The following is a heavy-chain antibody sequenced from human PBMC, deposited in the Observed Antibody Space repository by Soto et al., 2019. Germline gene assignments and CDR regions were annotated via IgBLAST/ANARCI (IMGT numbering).Heavy chain of an antibody. CDR3: AKWGRGGDKS. Sequence: EVQLVESGGGLVQPGGSLRLSCAASGFTFSSYWMHWVRQAPGKGLVWVSRINSDGSSTSYADSVKGRFTISRDNAKNTLYFQMNSRRAEDTAVYYCAKWGRGGDKSWGQEPWSPSPQ. CDR2: INSDGSST. CDR1: GFTFSSYW. J-gene: IGHJ4*01. D-gene: IGHD3-16*01. V-gene: IGHV3-74*01.